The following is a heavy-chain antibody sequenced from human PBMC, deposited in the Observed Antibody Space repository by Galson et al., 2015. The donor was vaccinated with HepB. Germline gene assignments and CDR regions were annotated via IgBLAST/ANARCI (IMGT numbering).Heavy chain of an antibody. Sequence: SLRLSCAASGFTVSSNYMSWVRQAPGKGLEWVSVIYSGGSTYYADSVKGRFTISRDNSKNTLYLQMNSLRAEDTAVYYCARVWMTYYYGSGSYPYFDYWGQGTLVTVSS. V-gene: IGHV3-66*01. CDR1: GFTVSSNY. CDR2: IYSGGST. J-gene: IGHJ4*02. CDR3: ARVWMTYYYGSGSYPYFDY. D-gene: IGHD3-10*01.